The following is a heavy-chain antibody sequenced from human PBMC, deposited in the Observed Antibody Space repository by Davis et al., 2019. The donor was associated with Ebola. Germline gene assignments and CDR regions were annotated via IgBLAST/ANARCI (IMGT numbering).Heavy chain of an antibody. D-gene: IGHD3-3*01. CDR2: IKQDGSEK. CDR3: ARGTRFLEWLFHDY. V-gene: IGHV3-7*01. Sequence: GGSLRLSCAASGFTFSSYAMHWVRQAPGKGLEWVANIKQDGSEKYYLDSVKGRFTISRDNAKNSLYLQMNSLRAEDTAVYYCARGTRFLEWLFHDYWGQGTLVTVSS. J-gene: IGHJ4*02. CDR1: GFTFSSYA.